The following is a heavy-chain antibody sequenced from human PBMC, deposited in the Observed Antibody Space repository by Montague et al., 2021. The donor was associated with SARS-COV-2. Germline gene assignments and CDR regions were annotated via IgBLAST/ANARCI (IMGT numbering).Heavy chain of an antibody. V-gene: IGHV4-39*01. CDR1: GGSISSRTYY. D-gene: IGHD3-10*01. CDR2: IFYDGST. CDR3: ARHGPNDYYHSRYFDL. Sequence: SETLSLTCIVSGGSISSRTYYWGWIRQPPGKGLEWIGSIFYDGSTYYNPPLKSRVTISVDTSKNQFSLNLSSVTAADTAVYYCARHGPNDYYHSRYFDLWGRGTLVTVSS. J-gene: IGHJ2*01.